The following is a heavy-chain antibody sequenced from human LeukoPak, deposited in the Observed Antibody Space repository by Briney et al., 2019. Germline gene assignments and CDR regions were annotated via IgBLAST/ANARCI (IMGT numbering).Heavy chain of an antibody. CDR2: ISGSGGGT. V-gene: IGHV3-23*01. CDR3: AKGYSSGWYYSDS. CDR1: GFXFSSYV. D-gene: IGHD6-19*01. J-gene: IGHJ4*02. Sequence: GGSLRLSCGASGFXFSSYVINWVRQAPGKGLEWVSGISGSGGGTYYADSVQGRFTISRDNSQNTLYLQMNSLRAEDTAVYCCAKGYSSGWYYSDSWGQGTLVTVSS.